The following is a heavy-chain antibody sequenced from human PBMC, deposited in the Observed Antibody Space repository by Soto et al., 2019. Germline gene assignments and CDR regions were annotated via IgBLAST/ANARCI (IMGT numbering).Heavy chain of an antibody. CDR1: GFSFSSYD. J-gene: IGHJ3*02. CDR2: ISYEGSDK. Sequence: QVHLVESGGGVVQPGRSLRLSCAASGFSFSSYDMHWVRKAPGKGLEWVAMISYEGSDKYFSDSVKGRLTFSRDNSNNTVSLEMNSLRTKDPAAYYCAKGAPSPTQPAFDIRGQGTMVTVSS. V-gene: IGHV3-30*18. CDR3: AKGAPSPTQPAFDI.